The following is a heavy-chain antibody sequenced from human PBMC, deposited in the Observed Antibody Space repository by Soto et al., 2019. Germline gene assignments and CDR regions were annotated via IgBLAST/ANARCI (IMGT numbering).Heavy chain of an antibody. CDR2: IIPIFGTA. CDR3: ARDRRDGYNSRHYYYYGMDV. Sequence: ASVKVSCKASGGTFSSYAISWVRQAPGQGLEWMGGIIPIFGTANYAQKFQGRVTITADESTSTAYMELSSLRSEDTAVYYCARDRRDGYNSRHYYYYGMDVWGQGTTVTVSS. D-gene: IGHD5-12*01. CDR1: GGTFSSYA. V-gene: IGHV1-69*13. J-gene: IGHJ6*02.